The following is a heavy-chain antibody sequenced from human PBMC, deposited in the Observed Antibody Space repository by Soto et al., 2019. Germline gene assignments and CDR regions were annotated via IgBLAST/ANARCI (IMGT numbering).Heavy chain of an antibody. Sequence: QVQLVQSGTEVKKPGASVKVSCKASGYTFTNYYMHWVRQAPGQGLEWMGVINTSVGSTTYSQKLPCSDTMTRDTSTSTVYMELSSIRPDDTAVYYCARGGSSSLSWFDRWCQGSLVTVSS. CDR2: INTSVGST. J-gene: IGHJ5*02. CDR1: GYTFTNYY. D-gene: IGHD6-6*01. CDR3: ARGGSSSLSWFDR. V-gene: IGHV1-46*01.